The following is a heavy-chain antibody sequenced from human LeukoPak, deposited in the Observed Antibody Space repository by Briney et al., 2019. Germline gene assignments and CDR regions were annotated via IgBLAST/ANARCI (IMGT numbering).Heavy chain of an antibody. V-gene: IGHV1-18*04. Sequence: ASVKVSCKASGYTFTGYYMNWVRQAPGQGLEWMGWISTYNGNTNYAQKLQGRVTMTTDTSTSTAYMELSSLRSEDTAVYYCARGRYYYDSSRYYANPHYYYYMDVWGKGTTVTISS. CDR1: GYTFTGYY. CDR3: ARGRYYYDSSRYYANPHYYYYMDV. J-gene: IGHJ6*03. D-gene: IGHD3-22*01. CDR2: ISTYNGNT.